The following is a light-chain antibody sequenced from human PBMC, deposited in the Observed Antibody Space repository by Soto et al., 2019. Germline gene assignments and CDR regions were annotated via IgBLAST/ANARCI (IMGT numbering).Light chain of an antibody. J-gene: IGKJ1*01. CDR3: QQSFGNLTLT. CDR1: QSVLHSSNNKNY. CDR2: WAS. Sequence: DIVMTQSPDSLAVSLGERATINCKSSQSVLHSSNNKNYLAWYQQKAGQPPKLLIYWASTRESGVPERFIGSGSGAEFSLTISSLQAEDVAVYYCQQSFGNLTLTFGLGTKVDIK. V-gene: IGKV4-1*01.